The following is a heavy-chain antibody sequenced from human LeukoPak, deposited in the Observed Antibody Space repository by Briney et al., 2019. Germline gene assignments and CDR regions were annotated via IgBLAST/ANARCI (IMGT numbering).Heavy chain of an antibody. Sequence: GASVKVSCKASGGTFSSYAISWVRQAPGQGLEWMGGIIPIFGTANYAQKFQGRVTITTDESTSTAYMELSSLRSEDTAVYYCARASYDFWSGYSQHTLGYFDYWGQGTLVTVSS. CDR1: GGTFSSYA. J-gene: IGHJ4*02. CDR3: ARASYDFWSGYSQHTLGYFDY. CDR2: IIPIFGTA. V-gene: IGHV1-69*05. D-gene: IGHD3-3*01.